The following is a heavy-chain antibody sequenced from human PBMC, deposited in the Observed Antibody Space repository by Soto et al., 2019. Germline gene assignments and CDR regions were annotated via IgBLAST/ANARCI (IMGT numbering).Heavy chain of an antibody. CDR3: ARDYSSGWSPRGPWDY. CDR2: ISYDGSNK. D-gene: IGHD6-19*01. CDR1: GFTFSSYA. Sequence: RGSLRLSCAASGFTFSSYAMHWVRQAPGKGLEWVAVISYDGSNKYYADSVKGRFTISRDNSKNTLYLQMNSLRAEDTAVYYCARDYSSGWSPRGPWDYWGQGTLVTVSS. J-gene: IGHJ4*02. V-gene: IGHV3-30-3*01.